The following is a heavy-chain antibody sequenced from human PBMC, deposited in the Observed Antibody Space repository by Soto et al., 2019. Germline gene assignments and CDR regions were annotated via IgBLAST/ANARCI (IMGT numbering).Heavy chain of an antibody. V-gene: IGHV3-73*01. CDR3: TSIVVVPAATYYYMDV. J-gene: IGHJ6*03. Sequence: EVQLVESGGGLVQPGGSLKLSCEASGFTFSGSAMHWVRQASGKGLEWVGRIRGKANSYATAYAASVKGRFTISRDDSKNTAYLQMNSLKTEDAAVYYCTSIVVVPAATYYYMDVWGKGTTVTISS. CDR2: IRGKANSYAT. CDR1: GFTFSGSA. D-gene: IGHD2-2*01.